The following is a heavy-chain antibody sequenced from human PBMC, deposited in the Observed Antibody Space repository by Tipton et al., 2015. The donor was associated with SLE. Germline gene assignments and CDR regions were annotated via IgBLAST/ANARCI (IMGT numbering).Heavy chain of an antibody. CDR1: GGSISSSSSF. Sequence: TLSLTCTVPGGSISSSSSFWYWIRQPPGQGLEWIATIYYSGSTYYNPSLKRRVTISVDTSKNQYSLKMSSVTAADTAVYYCSSGKGSSSGGDWFDPWGQGTLVTVSS. J-gene: IGHJ5*02. CDR2: IYYSGST. D-gene: IGHD6-6*01. CDR3: SSGKGSSSGGDWFDP. V-gene: IGHV4-39*01.